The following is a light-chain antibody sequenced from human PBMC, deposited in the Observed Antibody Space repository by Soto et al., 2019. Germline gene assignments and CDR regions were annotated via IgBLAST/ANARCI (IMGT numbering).Light chain of an antibody. Sequence: EIVLTQSPATLSLSPGERATLSCSASQSVSRYLAWYQQKPGQDPRLLIYDATNRATGIPPRFSGSGSGTAFTLTISSLEPEDLAVYYCQQRSNWPLTFGGGTKVEIK. V-gene: IGKV3-11*01. CDR1: QSVSRY. CDR2: DAT. CDR3: QQRSNWPLT. J-gene: IGKJ4*01.